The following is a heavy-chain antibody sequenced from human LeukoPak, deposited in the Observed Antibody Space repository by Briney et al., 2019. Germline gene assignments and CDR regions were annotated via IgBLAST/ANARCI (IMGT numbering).Heavy chain of an antibody. CDR1: GGSISSGGYY. CDR3: ARSGSYHGNFDY. D-gene: IGHD1-26*01. Sequence: PSETLSLTCTVSGGSISSGGYYWSWIRQPPGKGLEWIGYIYHSGSTYYNPSLKSRVTISVDRSKNQFSLKLSSVTAADTAVYYCARSGSYHGNFDYWGQGTLVTVSS. V-gene: IGHV4-30-2*01. CDR2: IYHSGST. J-gene: IGHJ4*02.